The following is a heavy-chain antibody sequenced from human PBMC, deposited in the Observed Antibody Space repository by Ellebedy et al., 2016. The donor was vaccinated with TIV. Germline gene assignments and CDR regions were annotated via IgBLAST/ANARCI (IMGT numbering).Heavy chain of an antibody. D-gene: IGHD6-13*01. Sequence: GESLKISCAASGFTFSTYNMNWVRQAPGKGLEWVSSISSSSDYIYYADSVKGRFTTSRDNAKNSLYLPMNSLRAEDTAVYFCARDRTGGAAGDLTWFDPWGQGTLVTVSS. CDR3: ARDRTGGAAGDLTWFDP. J-gene: IGHJ5*02. V-gene: IGHV3-21*01. CDR2: ISSSSDYI. CDR1: GFTFSTYN.